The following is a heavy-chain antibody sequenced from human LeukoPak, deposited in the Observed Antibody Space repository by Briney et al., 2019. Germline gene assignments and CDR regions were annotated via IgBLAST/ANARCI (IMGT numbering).Heavy chain of an antibody. V-gene: IGHV6-1*01. CDR2: TYYRSKWYN. CDR3: ARDQAAAGEYYYYGLDV. CDR1: GDSVSSNSAA. J-gene: IGHJ6*02. D-gene: IGHD6-13*01. Sequence: SQTLSLTCAISGDSVSSNSAAWNWIRQSPSRGLEWLGRTYYRSKWYNDYAVSVKSRITINPDTSKNQSSLQLNSVTPEDTAVYYCARDQAAAGEYYYYGLDVWGQGTTVTVSS.